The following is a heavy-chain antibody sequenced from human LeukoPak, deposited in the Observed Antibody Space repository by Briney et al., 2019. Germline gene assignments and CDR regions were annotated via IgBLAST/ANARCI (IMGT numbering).Heavy chain of an antibody. V-gene: IGHV1-8*01. CDR3: ARGGEEDLDY. Sequence: ASVKVSCKASGYTFTSYDINWVRQATGQGLEWMGWMNPNSGNTNYAQKLQGRVTMTTDTSTSTAYMELRSLRSDDTAVYYCARGGEEDLDYWGQGTLVTVSS. D-gene: IGHD3-16*01. CDR1: GYTFTSYD. J-gene: IGHJ4*02. CDR2: MNPNSGNT.